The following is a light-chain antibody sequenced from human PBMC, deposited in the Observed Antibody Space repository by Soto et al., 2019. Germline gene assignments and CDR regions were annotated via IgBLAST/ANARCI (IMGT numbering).Light chain of an antibody. Sequence: DIQMTQSPSTLSASLVDRVTVTCRASQSISSWLAWYQQKPGKAPKLLIYDASSLESGVPSRFSGSGSGTEFTLTISSLQPDDFATYYCQQYNSYLFGGGTKVDIK. CDR3: QQYNSYL. CDR2: DAS. CDR1: QSISSW. J-gene: IGKJ4*01. V-gene: IGKV1-5*01.